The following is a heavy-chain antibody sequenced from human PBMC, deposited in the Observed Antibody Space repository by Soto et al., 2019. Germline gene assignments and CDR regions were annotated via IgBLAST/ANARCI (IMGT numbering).Heavy chain of an antibody. D-gene: IGHD6-13*01. CDR1: GGSISSTSFY. J-gene: IGHJ4*02. CDR2: IYYSGST. V-gene: IGHV4-39*01. Sequence: SETLSLTCTVSGGSISSTSFYWGWIRQPPGKGLEWIGSIYYSGSTYYNPSLKSRVTISVDTSKNQFSLKLSSVTAADTAVYYCARHPAGGFDNWGQGTLVTVSS. CDR3: ARHPAGGFDN.